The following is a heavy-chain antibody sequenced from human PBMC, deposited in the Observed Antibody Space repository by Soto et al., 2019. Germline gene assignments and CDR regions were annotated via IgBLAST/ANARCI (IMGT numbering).Heavy chain of an antibody. D-gene: IGHD6-6*01. CDR3: ARERSSSSWIDFDY. Sequence: GGSLRLSCAASGFTFSSYGMHWVRQAPGKGLEWVAVIWYDGSNKYYADSVKGRFTISRDNSKNTPYLQMNSLRAEDTAVYYCARERSSSSWIDFDYWGQGTLVTVSS. J-gene: IGHJ4*02. CDR1: GFTFSSYG. CDR2: IWYDGSNK. V-gene: IGHV3-33*01.